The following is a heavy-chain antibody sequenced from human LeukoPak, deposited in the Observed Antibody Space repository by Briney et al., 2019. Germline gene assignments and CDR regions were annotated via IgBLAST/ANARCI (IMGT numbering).Heavy chain of an antibody. Sequence: EGSLRLSCAASGFNFGDYAMSWVRQAPGKGLEWVAHIKEGGRGTFYVDSVKGRFTGTRDDARNTVYLQMNSLRAEDTAVYYCARWRGAQSEFVVWGQGTLVTVSS. CDR1: GFNFGDYA. D-gene: IGHD3-3*01. V-gene: IGHV3-7*01. J-gene: IGHJ4*02. CDR3: ARWRGAQSEFVV. CDR2: IKEGGRGT.